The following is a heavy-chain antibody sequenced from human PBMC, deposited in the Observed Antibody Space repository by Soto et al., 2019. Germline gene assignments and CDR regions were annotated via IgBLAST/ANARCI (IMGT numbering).Heavy chain of an antibody. CDR3: ARHVVLAQPLWVRVASCYYGMDV. CDR1: GYSFTSYW. CDR2: IYPGDSDT. J-gene: IGHJ6*02. Sequence: PGESLKISCKGSGYSFTSYWIGWVRQMPGKGLEWMGIIYPGDSDTRYSPSFQGQVTISADKSISTAYLQWSSLKASDTAMYYWARHVVLAQPLWVRVASCYYGMDVWGQGTMLTVFS. D-gene: IGHD3-10*01. V-gene: IGHV5-51*01.